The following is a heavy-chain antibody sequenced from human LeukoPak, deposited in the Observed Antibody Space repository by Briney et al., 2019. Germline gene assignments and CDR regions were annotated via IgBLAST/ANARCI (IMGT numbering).Heavy chain of an antibody. D-gene: IGHD3-10*01. V-gene: IGHV4-59*08. Sequence: SETLSLTCTVSGGSISNYYWSWIRQPPGKGLEWIGHIYYSGATKYNPSLKNRITISVDTSKNQFSLMLSSVTAADTAVYYCARFGITVVRGGKYYFDYWGQGTLVTVSS. CDR1: GGSISNYY. CDR2: IYYSGAT. J-gene: IGHJ4*02. CDR3: ARFGITVVRGGKYYFDY.